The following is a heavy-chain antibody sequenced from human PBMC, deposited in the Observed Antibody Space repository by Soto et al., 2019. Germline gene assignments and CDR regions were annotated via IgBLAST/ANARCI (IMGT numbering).Heavy chain of an antibody. Sequence: SETLSLTCTVSGGSISSGGYYWSWIRQHPGKGLEWIGYIYYSGSTYYNPSLKSRVTISVDTSKNQFSLKLSSVTAADTAVYYCARDYEDYGMDGWGQGTTVTVSS. CDR1: GGSISSGGYY. J-gene: IGHJ6*02. V-gene: IGHV4-31*03. D-gene: IGHD3-3*01. CDR3: ARDYEDYGMDG. CDR2: IYYSGST.